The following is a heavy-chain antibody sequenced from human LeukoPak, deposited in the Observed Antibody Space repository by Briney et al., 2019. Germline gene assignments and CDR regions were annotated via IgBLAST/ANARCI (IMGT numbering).Heavy chain of an antibody. D-gene: IGHD3-9*01. CDR1: GFTFSSYA. J-gene: IGHJ4*02. CDR2: ISGSGGST. Sequence: GGSLRLSCAASGFTFSSYAMSWVRQAPGKRLEWVSAISGSGGSTYYADSVKGRFTISRDNSKNTLYLQMNSLRAEDTAVYYCANAFDILTGNENDYWGQGTLVTVSS. V-gene: IGHV3-23*01. CDR3: ANAFDILTGNENDY.